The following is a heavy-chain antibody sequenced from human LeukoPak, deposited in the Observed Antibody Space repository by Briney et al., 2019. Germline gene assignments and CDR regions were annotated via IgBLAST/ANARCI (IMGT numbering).Heavy chain of an antibody. V-gene: IGHV4-38-2*02. CDR1: GYSISSGYY. D-gene: IGHD2-2*01. CDR3: ARDIVVWHYMHV. Sequence: SETLSLTCAVSGYSISSGYYWGWIRQPPGKGLEWIGSIYHSGSTYYNPSLKSRVTISVDTSKNQFSLKLSSVTAADTAVYYCARDIVVWHYMHVWGKGTTVTVSS. CDR2: IYHSGST. J-gene: IGHJ6*03.